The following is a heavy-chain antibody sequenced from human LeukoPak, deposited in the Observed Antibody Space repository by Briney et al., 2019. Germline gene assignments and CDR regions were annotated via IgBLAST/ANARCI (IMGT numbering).Heavy chain of an antibody. D-gene: IGHD3-9*01. J-gene: IGHJ4*02. CDR3: ARATNYAILTGYNYFDY. Sequence: SETLSLTCDVSGYSISSGYQWAWIRQSPGKGLEWIGSIYHSGSAHYNPSLRSRVTISVDTSKNQFSLKLSSVTAADTAVYYCARATNYAILTGYNYFDYWGQGTLVTVSS. V-gene: IGHV4-38-2*01. CDR1: GYSISSGYQ. CDR2: IYHSGSA.